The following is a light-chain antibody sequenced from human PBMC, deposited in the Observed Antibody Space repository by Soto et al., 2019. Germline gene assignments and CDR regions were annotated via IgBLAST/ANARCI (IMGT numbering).Light chain of an antibody. V-gene: IGLV4-69*01. J-gene: IGLJ2*01. CDR3: QTWGTGVV. CDR2: LNSDGSH. CDR1: SGHSSYA. Sequence: QPVLTQSPSASASLGASVKLTCTLSSGHSSYAIAWHQQQPEKGPRYLMKLNSDGSHSKGDWIPDRFSGSSSGAERYLTISSLQSEDEADYYCQTWGTGVVFGGGTKLTVL.